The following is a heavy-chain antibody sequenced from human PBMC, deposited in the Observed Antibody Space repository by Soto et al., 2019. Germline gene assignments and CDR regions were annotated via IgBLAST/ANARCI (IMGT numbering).Heavy chain of an antibody. Sequence: ASVQVSCKASGYTFTGYYMHWVRQAPGQGLEWMGWINPNSGGTNYAQKFQGRVTMTRDTSISTAYMELSRLRSDDTAVYYCARERRITTVRGLRECFVLWGPGTPGPASS. CDR3: ARERRITTVRGLRECFVL. J-gene: IGHJ4*02. CDR1: GYTFTGYY. CDR2: INPNSGGT. V-gene: IGHV1-2*02. D-gene: IGHD3-10*01.